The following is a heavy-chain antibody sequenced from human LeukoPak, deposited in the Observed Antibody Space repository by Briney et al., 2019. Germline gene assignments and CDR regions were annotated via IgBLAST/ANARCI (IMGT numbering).Heavy chain of an antibody. V-gene: IGHV3-30*18. CDR2: ISSDESNK. CDR1: GLTLSSYG. Sequence: PGGSLRLSCAASGLTLSSYGMHWVRQAPGKGLEWVAVISSDESNKSYGDSVKGRFTISRDNSKNTLYLQMNSLRAEDTAVYYCANLVKRDRDYWGQGTLVTVSS. D-gene: IGHD3-16*02. CDR3: ANLVKRDRDY. J-gene: IGHJ4*02.